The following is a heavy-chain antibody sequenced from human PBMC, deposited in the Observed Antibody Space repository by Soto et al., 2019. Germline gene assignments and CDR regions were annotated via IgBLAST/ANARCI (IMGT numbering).Heavy chain of an antibody. CDR2: LGNSGTPM. J-gene: IGHJ6*02. Sequence: GGTLRLSCAACGFSFSDYYMNWFRQSPGKNPEWVSYLGNSGTPMYYADSVKGRLTISRDNAKNSLYLQMNSLRAEDTALYYCARSRRFYYYAMDVWGQGTTVTVSS. CDR3: ARSRRFYYYAMDV. V-gene: IGHV3-11*01. CDR1: GFSFSDYY.